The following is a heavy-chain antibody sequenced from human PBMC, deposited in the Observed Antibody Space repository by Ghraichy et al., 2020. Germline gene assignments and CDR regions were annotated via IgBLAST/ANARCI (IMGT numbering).Heavy chain of an antibody. J-gene: IGHJ6*03. Sequence: SETLSLTCTVSGGSISSSSYYWGWIRQPPGKGLEWIGSIYYSGSTYYNPSLKSRVTISVDTSKNQFSLKLSSVTAADTAVYYCARLYYGGKLTTYYYYMDVWGKGTTVTVSS. CDR2: IYYSGST. CDR1: GGSISSSSYY. V-gene: IGHV4-39*01. CDR3: ARLYYGGKLTTYYYYMDV. D-gene: IGHD4-23*01.